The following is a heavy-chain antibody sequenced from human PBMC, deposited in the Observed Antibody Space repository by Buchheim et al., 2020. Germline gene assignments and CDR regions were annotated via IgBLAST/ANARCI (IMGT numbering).Heavy chain of an antibody. J-gene: IGHJ6*02. Sequence: QVQLVGSGGGVVQPGRSLRLSCAASGFTFSSYGMHWVRQAPGKGLEWVAVIWYDGSIKYYADSVKGRFTISRDTSMNTLYLQMNSLRAEDTAVYYCAKEGVTTFDYYYGMDVWGQGTT. V-gene: IGHV3-33*06. CDR2: IWYDGSIK. CDR1: GFTFSSYG. D-gene: IGHD4-11*01. CDR3: AKEGVTTFDYYYGMDV.